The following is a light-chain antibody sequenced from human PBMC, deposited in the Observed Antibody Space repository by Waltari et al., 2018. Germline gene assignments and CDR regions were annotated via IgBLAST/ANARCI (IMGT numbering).Light chain of an antibody. Sequence: EIVMTQSPDTLSVSPGERATLSCRASQSITINVAWYPQKPGQAPRLLLYGASTRATDIPARFSGSGYGTEFTLTISSLQSEDSAIYYCQQYSNWPPVTFGQGTKLEIK. J-gene: IGKJ2*01. V-gene: IGKV3-15*01. CDR1: QSITIN. CDR2: GAS. CDR3: QQYSNWPPVT.